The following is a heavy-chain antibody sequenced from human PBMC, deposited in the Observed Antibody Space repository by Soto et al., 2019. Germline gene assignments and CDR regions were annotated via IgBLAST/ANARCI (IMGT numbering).Heavy chain of an antibody. Sequence: QVHLVESGGGVVQPGGSLRLSCAASGFTFSDYNIHWVRQAPGKGLEWVALISYDGSNKYFADSVKGRFTISRDNSKNTLFLQMNSLRTEDTALYYCARESIRGDSSSWLAYWGQGTLVTVSS. CDR3: ARESIRGDSSSWLAY. J-gene: IGHJ4*02. CDR2: ISYDGSNK. CDR1: GFTFSDYN. D-gene: IGHD6-13*01. V-gene: IGHV3-30*03.